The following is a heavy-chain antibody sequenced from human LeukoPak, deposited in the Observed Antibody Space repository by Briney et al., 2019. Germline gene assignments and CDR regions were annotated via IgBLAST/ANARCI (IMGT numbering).Heavy chain of an antibody. CDR2: ISYDGGGP. CDR1: GFTFSSYW. J-gene: IGHJ5*02. D-gene: IGHD6-13*01. Sequence: GGSLRLSCAASGFTFSSYWMHWVRQAPGKGLVWVSRISYDGGGPSYADSVKGRFTISRDNAKNTLYLQMNSLTAEDTAVYYCARGYSSRLYNWLDPWGQGTLVTVSS. V-gene: IGHV3-74*01. CDR3: ARGYSSRLYNWLDP.